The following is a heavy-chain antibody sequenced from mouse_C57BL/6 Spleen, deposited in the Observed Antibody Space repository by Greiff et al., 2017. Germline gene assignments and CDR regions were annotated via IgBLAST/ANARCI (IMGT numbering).Heavy chain of an antibody. J-gene: IGHJ4*01. D-gene: IGHD3-3*01. CDR3: ARTAGDAMDY. Sequence: QVQLQQPGAELVKPGASVKLSCKASGYTFTSYWMQWVKQRPGQGLEWIGEIDPSDSYTNSNQKFKGKATLTVDTSSSTAYMQLSSLTSEDSAVYYCARTAGDAMDYWGQGTSVTVSS. V-gene: IGHV1-50*01. CDR1: GYTFTSYW. CDR2: IDPSDSYT.